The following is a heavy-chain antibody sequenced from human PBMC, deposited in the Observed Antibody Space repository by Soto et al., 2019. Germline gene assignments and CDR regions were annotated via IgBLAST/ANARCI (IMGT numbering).Heavy chain of an antibody. J-gene: IGHJ5*02. CDR3: ARLYGAGRNWFDT. D-gene: IGHD3-10*01. Sequence: TLSLTCSVSGGSITSDNYYWSWIRQPPGKGLEWIGYIYYTGSTYYSPSLKSRIIISVDTSTSQFSLNLISVTAADTAVYYCARLYGAGRNWFDTWGQGTLVTVSS. V-gene: IGHV4-30-4*01. CDR2: IYYTGST. CDR1: GGSITSDNYY.